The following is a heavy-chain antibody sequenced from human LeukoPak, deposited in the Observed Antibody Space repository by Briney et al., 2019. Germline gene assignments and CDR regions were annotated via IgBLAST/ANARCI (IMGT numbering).Heavy chain of an antibody. D-gene: IGHD4-23*01. CDR1: GYSFTGYY. CDR3: ARGVGGNSGNFQH. V-gene: IGHV1-2*02. Sequence: GASVKVSCKASGYSFTGYYMHWVRQAPGQGPEWMGWINPNTDGTNYAQKFEGRVTMTRDTSISTAYMELSRLRSDDTAVYYCARGVGGNSGNFQHWGQGTLVTVSS. CDR2: INPNTDGT. J-gene: IGHJ1*01.